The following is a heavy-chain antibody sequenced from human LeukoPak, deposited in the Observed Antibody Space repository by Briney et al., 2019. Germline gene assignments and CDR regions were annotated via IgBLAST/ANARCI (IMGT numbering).Heavy chain of an antibody. D-gene: IGHD6-6*01. V-gene: IGHV3-53*05. CDR3: ARVGSVPHYYYGMDV. J-gene: IGHJ6*02. Sequence: GGSLRLSCAASGFTVSSTYMSWVRQAPGKGLEWVSILYSGGSTYYADSVKGRFTISRDNSKNTLYLQMNSLRADDTAVYYCARVGSVPHYYYGMDVWGQGTTVTVSS. CDR1: GFTVSSTY. CDR2: LYSGGST.